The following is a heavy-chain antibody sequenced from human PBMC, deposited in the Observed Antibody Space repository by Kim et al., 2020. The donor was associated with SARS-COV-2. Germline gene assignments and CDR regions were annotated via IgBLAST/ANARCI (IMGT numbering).Heavy chain of an antibody. Sequence: SETLSLTCTVSGGSISSSSYYWGWIRQPPGKGLEWIGSIYYSGSTYYNPSLKSRVTISVDTSKNQFSLKLSSVTAADTAVYYCARAQLGNWYFDLWGRGTLVTVSS. D-gene: IGHD6-13*01. J-gene: IGHJ2*01. CDR1: GGSISSSSYY. CDR3: ARAQLGNWYFDL. V-gene: IGHV4-39*07. CDR2: IYYSGST.